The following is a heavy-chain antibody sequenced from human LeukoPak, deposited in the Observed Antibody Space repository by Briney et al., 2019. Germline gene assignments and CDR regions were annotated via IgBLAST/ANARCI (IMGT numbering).Heavy chain of an antibody. V-gene: IGHV1-8*01. D-gene: IGHD3-10*01. CDR3: ARVMRRGYYFDY. CDR2: MNPNSGNT. CDR1: GYTFTSYD. Sequence: ASVKVSCKASGYTFTSYDINWVRQATGQGLEWMGWMNPNSGNTGYAQKFQGGVTMTRNTSISTAYMELSSLRSEDTAVYYCARVMRRGYYFDYWGQGTLVTVSS. J-gene: IGHJ4*02.